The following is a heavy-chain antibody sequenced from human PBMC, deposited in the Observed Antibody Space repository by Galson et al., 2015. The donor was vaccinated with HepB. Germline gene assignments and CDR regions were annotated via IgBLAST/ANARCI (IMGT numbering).Heavy chain of an antibody. Sequence: SLRLSCAASGFTFNNYGMNWVRQAPGKGLEWVSYISDTSNTIYYADSVKGRFTISRDNVKNSLYLQVNSLRAEDTAVYYCARGGQGRDSIIGMVINYYFMDVWGKGTTVTVSS. J-gene: IGHJ6*03. D-gene: IGHD3-3*01. CDR1: GFTFNNYG. CDR2: ISDTSNTI. CDR3: ARGGQGRDSIIGMVINYYFMDV. V-gene: IGHV3-48*01.